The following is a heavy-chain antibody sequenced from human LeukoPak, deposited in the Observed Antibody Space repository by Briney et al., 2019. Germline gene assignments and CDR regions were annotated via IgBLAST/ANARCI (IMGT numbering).Heavy chain of an antibody. CDR3: ASEEYDY. J-gene: IGHJ4*02. CDR2: ISSSSNYI. Sequence: GGSLRLSCAASGFTFSSYSMNWVRQAPGKGLEWVSSISSSSNYIYYADSLKGRLTISRDNAKNSLFLQMNSLRAEDTAVYYCASEEYDYWGQGTLVTVSS. CDR1: GFTFSSYS. D-gene: IGHD2-2*01. V-gene: IGHV3-21*01.